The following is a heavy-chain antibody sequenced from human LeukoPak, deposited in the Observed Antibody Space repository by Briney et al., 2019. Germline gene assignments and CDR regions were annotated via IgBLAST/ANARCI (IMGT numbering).Heavy chain of an antibody. J-gene: IGHJ4*02. CDR2: IYYSGST. CDR1: GGSFSSGSYY. D-gene: IGHD5/OR15-5a*01. V-gene: IGHV4-61*01. Sequence: SETLSLTCTVSGGSFSSGSYYWSWIRQPPGKGLEWIGYIYYSGSTNYNPSLKSRVTISVDTSKNQFSLKLSSVTAADTAVYYCARGGPSLGVDYWGQGTLVTVSS. CDR3: ARGGPSLGVDY.